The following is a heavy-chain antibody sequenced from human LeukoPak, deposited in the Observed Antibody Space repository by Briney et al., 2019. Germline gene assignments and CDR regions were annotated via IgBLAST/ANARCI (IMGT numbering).Heavy chain of an antibody. CDR3: ARDSLGVAGTVRDY. Sequence: SQTLSLTCTVSGGSISSGDYYWRWIRQPPGKGLEWIGYIYYSGSTYYNPSLKSRVTISVDTSKNQFSLKLSSVTAADTAVYYCARDSLGVAGTVRDYWGQGTLVTVSS. J-gene: IGHJ4*02. V-gene: IGHV4-30-4*08. CDR2: IYYSGST. D-gene: IGHD6-19*01. CDR1: GGSISSGDYY.